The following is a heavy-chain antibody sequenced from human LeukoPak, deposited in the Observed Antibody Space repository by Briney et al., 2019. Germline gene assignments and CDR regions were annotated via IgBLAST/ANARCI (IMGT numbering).Heavy chain of an antibody. CDR3: ARDTMVRDLYGMDV. J-gene: IGHJ6*02. Sequence: GGSLRLSCAASGFPFSDYSLNWVRQAPGKGLEWVSYISSSGSTIYYADSVKGRFTISRDNAKNSLYLQMNSLRAEDTAVYYCARDTMVRDLYGMDVWGQGTTVTVSS. V-gene: IGHV3-48*04. CDR1: GFPFSDYS. CDR2: ISSSGSTI. D-gene: IGHD3-10*01.